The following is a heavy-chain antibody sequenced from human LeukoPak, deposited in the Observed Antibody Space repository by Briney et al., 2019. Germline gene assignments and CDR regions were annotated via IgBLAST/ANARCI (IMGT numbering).Heavy chain of an antibody. CDR2: TYYRSKWYN. CDR1: GDSVSSNSAA. CDR3: ARDLGDSSGYYPYYFDY. Sequence: SQTLSLTCAISGDSVSSNSAAWDWIRQSPSRGLEWLGRTYYRSKWYNDYAVSVKGRITINPDTSKNQFSLQLNSVTPEDTAVYYCARDLGDSSGYYPYYFDYWGQGTLVTVSS. D-gene: IGHD3-22*01. J-gene: IGHJ4*02. V-gene: IGHV6-1*01.